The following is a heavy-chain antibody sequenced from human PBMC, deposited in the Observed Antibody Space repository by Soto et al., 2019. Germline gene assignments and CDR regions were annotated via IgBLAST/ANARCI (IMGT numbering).Heavy chain of an antibody. D-gene: IGHD2-21*01. CDR2: IAYSGAT. V-gene: IGHV4-31*11. Sequence: SETLSLTCVVSGDSIITADSYWSWIRKHPGKGLEWIGYIAYSGATYYNPSLWLGVSMSADTSENKFSLTLQSVTAADTGVYFCEPDCERPGIAPWGQGSPVTVSS. CDR3: EPDCERPGIAP. CDR1: GDSIITADSY. J-gene: IGHJ5*02.